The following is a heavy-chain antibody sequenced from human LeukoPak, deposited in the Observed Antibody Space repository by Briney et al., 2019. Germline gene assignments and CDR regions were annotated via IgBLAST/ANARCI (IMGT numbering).Heavy chain of an antibody. CDR1: GGSISSYY. V-gene: IGHV4-59*01. Sequence: PSETLSLTCTASGGSISSYYWSWIRQPPGKGLEWIGYIYYSGSTNYNPSLKSRVTISVDTSKNQFSLKLSSVTAADTAVYYCAREARDYFDYWGQGTLVTVSS. CDR2: IYYSGST. CDR3: AREARDYFDY. J-gene: IGHJ4*02.